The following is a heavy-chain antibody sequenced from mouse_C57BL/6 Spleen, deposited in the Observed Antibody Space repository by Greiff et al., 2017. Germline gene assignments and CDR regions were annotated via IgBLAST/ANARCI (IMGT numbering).Heavy chain of an antibody. V-gene: IGHV1-55*01. D-gene: IGHD2-5*01. J-gene: IGHJ4*01. CDR2: IYPGNGST. Sequence: QVQLQQPGAELVKPGASVKMSCQASGYTFTSYWITWVKQRPGQGLEWIGSIYPGNGSTNYNEKFKSKGTLTVDTSSSTAYMQLSSLTSEDSAVYYSARSGSNSYAMDYWGQGTSVTVSS. CDR3: ARSGSNSYAMDY. CDR1: GYTFTSYW.